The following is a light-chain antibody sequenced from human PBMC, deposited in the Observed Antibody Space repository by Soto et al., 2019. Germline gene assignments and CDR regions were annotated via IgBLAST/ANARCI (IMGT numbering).Light chain of an antibody. Sequence: EVVMTQSPATLSVSPGERATLSCRASQRISSNLAWYQQRRGQAPRLLIYGASTRAPRIPARFSGSGSETEFTLTISSLQSEDFAVYYCQHYNNWPPWTFCQGTKVEIK. V-gene: IGKV3-15*01. J-gene: IGKJ1*01. CDR2: GAS. CDR1: QRISSN. CDR3: QHYNNWPPWT.